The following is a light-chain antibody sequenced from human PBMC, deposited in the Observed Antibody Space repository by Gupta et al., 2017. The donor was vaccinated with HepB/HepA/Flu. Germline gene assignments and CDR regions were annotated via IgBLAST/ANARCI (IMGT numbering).Light chain of an antibody. V-gene: IGKV1-39*01. CDR1: QSISSY. J-gene: IGKJ4*01. Sequence: DIQMTHSPSSLSASVGDRVTITCRASQSISSYLNWYQQNPGKAPKLLIDAASSLQSGVPSRFSGSGSGTDFTLTISRLQPEDFATYYCQQSNSTPITFGGGTKVEIK. CDR2: AAS. CDR3: QQSNSTPIT.